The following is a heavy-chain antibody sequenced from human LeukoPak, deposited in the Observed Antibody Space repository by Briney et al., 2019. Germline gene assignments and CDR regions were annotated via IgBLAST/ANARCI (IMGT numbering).Heavy chain of an antibody. CDR3: VRSITMFQY. V-gene: IGHV3-20*04. CDR2: ISLNGGSS. D-gene: IGHD3-10*01. J-gene: IGHJ1*01. Sequence: PGGSLRLSCAASGFTFYGYGMSWVGQAPGKGLEWVSGISLNGGSSGYADSVKGRFTISTDNANNSISLQMNSLRVEDTALYYCVRSITMFQYWGQGTLVTVSS. CDR1: GFTFYGYG.